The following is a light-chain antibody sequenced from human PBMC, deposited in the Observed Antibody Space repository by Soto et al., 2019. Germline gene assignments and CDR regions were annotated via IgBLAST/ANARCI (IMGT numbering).Light chain of an antibody. CDR3: QQYANSPQT. V-gene: IGKV3-20*01. J-gene: IGKJ3*01. Sequence: EIVLTQFPGTLSLSPGERATLSCRASQSLNNDYLAWYQQKPGQAPRLLISGASRRAIGVPDRFSGSGSGAAFTLTISRLQPEDFAVYYCQQYANSPQTFGPGTKVDMK. CDR1: QSLNNDY. CDR2: GAS.